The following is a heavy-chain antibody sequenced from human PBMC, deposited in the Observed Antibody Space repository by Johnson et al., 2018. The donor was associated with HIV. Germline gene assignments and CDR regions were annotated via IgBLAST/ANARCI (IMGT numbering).Heavy chain of an antibody. V-gene: IGHV3-30*03. CDR3: ARDAGWLRTGNDAFDI. D-gene: IGHD6-19*01. J-gene: IGHJ3*02. Sequence: QVQLVESGGGVVQPGRSLRLSCAASGFTFSSYGMHWVRQAPGKGLEWVAVISYDGSNKYYADSVKGRFTISRDNSKNTLYLQMNSLRAEDTAVYYCARDAGWLRTGNDAFDIWGQGTMVTVSS. CDR1: GFTFSSYG. CDR2: ISYDGSNK.